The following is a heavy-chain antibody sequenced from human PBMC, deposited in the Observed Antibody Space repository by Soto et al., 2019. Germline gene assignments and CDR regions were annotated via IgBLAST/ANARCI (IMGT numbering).Heavy chain of an antibody. V-gene: IGHV3-30*18. CDR3: AKVFWGGSRQYFDL. Sequence: QVQLVESGGGVVQPGRSLRLSCAASGFTFSSYGMHWVRQAPGKGLEWVAVISYDGSNKYYADSVKGRFTISRDNSKNTLYLQMNSLRAEDTAVYYCAKVFWGGSRQYFDLWGRGTLVTVSS. D-gene: IGHD3-3*01. CDR1: GFTFSSYG. J-gene: IGHJ2*01. CDR2: ISYDGSNK.